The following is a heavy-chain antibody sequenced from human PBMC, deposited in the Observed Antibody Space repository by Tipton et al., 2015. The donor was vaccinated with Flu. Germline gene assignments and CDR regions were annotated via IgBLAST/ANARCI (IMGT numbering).Heavy chain of an antibody. CDR2: MYYSGGN. V-gene: IGHV4-59*01. Sequence: TLSLTCTVSGGSISGYYWGWIRQPPGKGLEWIGHMYYSGGNKYNPSLKSRVTISVDTSMNQFSLRLQSVTAADTAIYYCAIDDFGSSWYGYWGQGSLVTVSS. CDR1: GGSISGYY. J-gene: IGHJ4*02. CDR3: AIDDFGSSWYGY. D-gene: IGHD6-13*01.